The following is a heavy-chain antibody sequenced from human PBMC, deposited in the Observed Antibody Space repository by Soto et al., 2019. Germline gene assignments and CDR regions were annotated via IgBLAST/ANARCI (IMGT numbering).Heavy chain of an antibody. CDR2: IYYSGST. CDR1: GGSISSGGYY. V-gene: IGHV4-31*03. D-gene: IGHD5-12*01. Sequence: SETLSLTCTVSGGSISSGGYYWSWIRQHPGKGLEWIGYIYYSGSTYYNQSLKSRVTISVDTSKNQFSLKLSSVTAADTAVYYCARDRESGYARWFDPWGQGTLVTVSS. J-gene: IGHJ5*02. CDR3: ARDRESGYARWFDP.